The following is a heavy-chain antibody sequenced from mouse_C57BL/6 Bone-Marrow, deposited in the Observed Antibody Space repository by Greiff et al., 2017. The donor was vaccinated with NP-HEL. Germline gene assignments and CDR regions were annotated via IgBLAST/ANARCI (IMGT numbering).Heavy chain of an antibody. CDR3: ARLFFYFDY. V-gene: IGHV1-42*01. CDR1: GYSFTGYY. J-gene: IGHJ2*01. CDR2: INPSTGGT. Sequence: VQLQQSGPELVKPGASVKISCKASGYSFTGYYMNWVKQSPEKSLEWIGEINPSTGGTTYNQKFKAKATLTVDKSSSTAYMQLKSLTSEDSAVYYCARLFFYFDYWGQGTTLTVSS.